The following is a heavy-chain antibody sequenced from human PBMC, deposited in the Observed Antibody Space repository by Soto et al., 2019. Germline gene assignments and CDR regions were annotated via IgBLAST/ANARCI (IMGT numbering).Heavy chain of an antibody. V-gene: IGHV3-30*18. Sequence: ESGGGVVQPGTSLRLSCAASGFTFSSYAMHCVRQAPGKGLEWVAVVSYDGSHEFYADFVEGRFTIARDNSKDTLYLQMNSLRAEDTAVYYCAKDVNDPHNYGDYNFHYWGQGTLVTVSS. CDR2: VSYDGSHE. J-gene: IGHJ4*02. D-gene: IGHD4-17*01. CDR1: GFTFSSYA. CDR3: AKDVNDPHNYGDYNFHY.